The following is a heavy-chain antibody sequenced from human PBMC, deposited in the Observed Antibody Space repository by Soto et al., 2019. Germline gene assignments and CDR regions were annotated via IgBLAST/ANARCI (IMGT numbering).Heavy chain of an antibody. CDR1: GFTFSNFG. Sequence: QVQVVESGGGVVQPGTSLRLSCAASGFTFSNFGMHWVRQAPGKGLEWVAVIWHDGKNKYYADSAKGRFTISRDNSKNTLYLQMNSLRAADTAVYYCARDTGQVEAMDYWGQGTLVTVSS. J-gene: IGHJ4*02. CDR3: ARDTGQVEAMDY. V-gene: IGHV3-33*01. CDR2: IWHDGKNK.